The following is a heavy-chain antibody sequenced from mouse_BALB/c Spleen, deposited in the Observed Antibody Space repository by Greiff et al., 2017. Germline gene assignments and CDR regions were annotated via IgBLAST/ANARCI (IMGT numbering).Heavy chain of an antibody. D-gene: IGHD1-2*01. Sequence: EVQLQESGPSLVKPSQTLSLTCSVTGDSITSGYWNWIRKFPGNKLEYMGYISYSGSTYYNPSLKSRISITRDTSKNQYYLQLNSVTTEDTATYYCARRFTTATGYYYAMDYWGQGTSVTVSS. CDR1: GDSITSGY. CDR2: ISYSGST. J-gene: IGHJ4*01. V-gene: IGHV3-8*02. CDR3: ARRFTTATGYYYAMDY.